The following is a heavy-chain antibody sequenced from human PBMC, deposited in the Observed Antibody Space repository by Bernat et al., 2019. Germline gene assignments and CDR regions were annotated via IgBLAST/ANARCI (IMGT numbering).Heavy chain of an antibody. J-gene: IGHJ3*02. CDR1: GYTFTGYY. V-gene: IGHV1-2*06. Sequence: QVQLVQSGAEVKKPGASVKVSCKASGYTFTGYYMHWVRQAPGQGLEWMGRINPNSGGTTYERKLQGRVTMSRDTSMRKAYMELSRLRSDDTAVYYCAREGERGWGAFDIWGQGTMVTVSS. CDR2: INPNSGGT. D-gene: IGHD1-1*01. CDR3: AREGERGWGAFDI.